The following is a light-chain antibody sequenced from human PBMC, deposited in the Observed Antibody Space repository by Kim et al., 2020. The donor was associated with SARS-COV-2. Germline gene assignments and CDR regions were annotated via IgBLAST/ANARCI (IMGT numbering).Light chain of an antibody. CDR1: SSDVGAYNY. CDR2: DVS. J-gene: IGLJ1*01. Sequence: GQSITIACTGTSSDVGAYNYVSWYQQYPGKAPKVMIYDVSNRPSGVSNRFSGSKSANTASLTISGLQAEDEADYYCSSYTISGTRNFGTGTKVTVL. V-gene: IGLV2-14*03. CDR3: SSYTISGTRN.